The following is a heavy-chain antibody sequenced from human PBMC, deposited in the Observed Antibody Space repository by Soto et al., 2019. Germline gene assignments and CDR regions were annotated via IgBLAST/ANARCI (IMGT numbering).Heavy chain of an antibody. V-gene: IGHV5-51*01. J-gene: IGHJ6*02. CDR2: IYPGDSDT. Sequence: ESLRVSCKGSGYIVSTYWIGWVRHMPGEGLEWMGIIYPGDSDTRYSPSFQGQVTISAEKSISTAYLQWNSLKASDTAKYYCARRPAGDRRGYCGPLSRPDGLAVRGQRTTVIVSS. CDR3: ARRPAGDRRGYCGPLSRPDGLAV. CDR1: GYIVSTYW. D-gene: IGHD3-22*01.